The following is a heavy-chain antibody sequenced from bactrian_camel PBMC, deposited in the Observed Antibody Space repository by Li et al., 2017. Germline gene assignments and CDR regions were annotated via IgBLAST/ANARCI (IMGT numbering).Heavy chain of an antibody. CDR2: ISSDGRT. D-gene: IGHD4*01. J-gene: IGHJ7*01. CDR1: GFAFDSD. Sequence: HVQLVESGGGSVQAGGSLRLSCTASGFAFDSDMGWFRLAPGNECELVSTISSDGRTYYSDSIKGRFTVSHVNSNNTLHLQMNSLKPEDTAMYYCATDIGDRRTMNCDFWLRHNVRSSQDYWGKGTQVTVS. V-gene: IGHV3S55*01.